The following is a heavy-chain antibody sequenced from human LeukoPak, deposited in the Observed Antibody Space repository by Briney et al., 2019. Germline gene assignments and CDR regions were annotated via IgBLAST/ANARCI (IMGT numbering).Heavy chain of an antibody. Sequence: SETLSLTCTVSGGSISSYYWSWIRQPAGKGLEWIGRIYTSGSTNYSPSLKSRVTISVDTSKNQFSLKLSSVTAADTAVYFCARDPQGGTTSDAFDIWGQGTMVTVSS. CDR3: ARDPQGGTTSDAFDI. V-gene: IGHV4-4*07. CDR2: IYTSGST. J-gene: IGHJ3*02. D-gene: IGHD1-1*01. CDR1: GGSISSYY.